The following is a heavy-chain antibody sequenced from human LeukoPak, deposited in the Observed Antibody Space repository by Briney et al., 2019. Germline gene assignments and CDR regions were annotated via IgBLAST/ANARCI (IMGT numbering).Heavy chain of an antibody. CDR1: GGSISSYY. V-gene: IGHV4-4*07. J-gene: IGHJ4*02. D-gene: IGHD3-10*01. Sequence: KPSETLFLTCTVSGGSISSYYWSWIRQPAGKGLEWIGRIYTSGSTNYNPSLKSRVTMSVDTSKNQFSLKLSSVTAADTAVYYCARETGYYGSGSGIDYWGQGTLVTVSS. CDR2: IYTSGST. CDR3: ARETGYYGSGSGIDY.